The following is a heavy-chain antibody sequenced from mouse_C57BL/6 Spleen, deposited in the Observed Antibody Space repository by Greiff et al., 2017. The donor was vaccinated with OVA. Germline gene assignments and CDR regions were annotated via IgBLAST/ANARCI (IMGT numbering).Heavy chain of an antibody. Sequence: QVQLKQSGAELVRPGASVTLSCKASGYTFTDYEMHWVKQTPVHGLEWIGAIDPETGGTAYNQKFKGKAILTADKSSSTAYMELRSLTSEDSAVYYCTRSYYAMDYWGQGTSVTVSS. J-gene: IGHJ4*01. CDR1: GYTFTDYE. CDR2: IDPETGGT. V-gene: IGHV1-15*01. CDR3: TRSYYAMDY.